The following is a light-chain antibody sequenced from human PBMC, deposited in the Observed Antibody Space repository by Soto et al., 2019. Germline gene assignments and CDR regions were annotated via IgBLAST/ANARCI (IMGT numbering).Light chain of an antibody. J-gene: IGKJ5*01. CDR1: RSLDSGQ. Sequence: EIVFTQSPGTLSLSSGESATLSCRASRSLDSGQLAWYQQKVGRAPRLLIHDAFMRATGIPDRFSGSGSGTDFTLTIARLEPEDFAVYYCQQYGDSPRTFGQGTRLEI. CDR2: DAF. V-gene: IGKV3-20*01. CDR3: QQYGDSPRT.